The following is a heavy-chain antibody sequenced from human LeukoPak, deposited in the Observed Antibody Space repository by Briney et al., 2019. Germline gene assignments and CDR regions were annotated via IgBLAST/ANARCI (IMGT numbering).Heavy chain of an antibody. J-gene: IGHJ4*02. D-gene: IGHD5-18*01. V-gene: IGHV3-30*03. CDR2: VSFDGSDK. CDR1: GFTFNTYG. Sequence: GRSLRLSCAASGFTFNTYGMHWVRQAPGKGLEWVAVVSFDGSDKYYADSVKGRFTISRDNSKNTLYVQMNSLRVEDTAVYYCARDWGNWGYSYNFDQWGQGTLVTVSS. CDR3: ARDWGNWGYSYNFDQ.